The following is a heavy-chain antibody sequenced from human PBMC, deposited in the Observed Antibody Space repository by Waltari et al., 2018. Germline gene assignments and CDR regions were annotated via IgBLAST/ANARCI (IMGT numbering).Heavy chain of an antibody. D-gene: IGHD6-13*01. CDR3: ARSRRIAAVDY. Sequence: QVQLQQWGAGLLTPSETLSLTCAVYGGSFSGYYLSWIRQPPGKGLEWVAVIWYDGSNEYYADSVKGRFTISRDNSKNTLYLQMNSLRAEDTAVYYCARSRRIAAVDYWGQGTLVTVSS. CDR2: IWYDGSNE. J-gene: IGHJ4*02. CDR1: GGSFSGYY. V-gene: IGHV3-33*08.